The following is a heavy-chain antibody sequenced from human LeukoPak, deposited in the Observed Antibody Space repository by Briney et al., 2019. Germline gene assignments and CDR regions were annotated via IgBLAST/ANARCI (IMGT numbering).Heavy chain of an antibody. CDR3: ARGGGLTVRNPFDV. V-gene: IGHV4-39*07. CDR1: GGSISSSSYY. CDR2: IYYSGST. D-gene: IGHD2-21*02. J-gene: IGHJ3*01. Sequence: TSETLSLTCTVSGGSISSSSYYWGWIRQPPGKGLEWIGSIYYSGSTYYNPSLKSRVTISVDTSKNQFSLKLSSVTAADTAVYYCARGGGLTVRNPFDVWGQGTMVTVSS.